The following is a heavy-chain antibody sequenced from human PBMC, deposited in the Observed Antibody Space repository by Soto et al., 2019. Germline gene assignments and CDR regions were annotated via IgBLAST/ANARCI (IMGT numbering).Heavy chain of an antibody. J-gene: IGHJ6*02. CDR2: ISSSDRTI. D-gene: IGHD2-15*01. V-gene: IGHV3-48*02. CDR3: AREGWPLLQTGMDV. Sequence: LRLSCAASGFTFRSYSMNWVRQAPGKGLEWVSYISSSDRTINYADSVKGRFIISRDNAKNSLYLQMHSLRDEDTAVYYCAREGWPLLQTGMDVWGQGTTVTVSS. CDR1: GFTFRSYS.